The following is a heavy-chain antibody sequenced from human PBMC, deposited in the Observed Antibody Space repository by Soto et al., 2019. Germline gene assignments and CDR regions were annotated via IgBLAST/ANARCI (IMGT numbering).Heavy chain of an antibody. CDR1: GGSFSGYY. J-gene: IGHJ6*03. CDR2: INHSGST. Sequence: QVQLQQWGAGLLKPSETLSLTCAVYGGSFSGYYWSWIRQPPGKGLEWIGEINHSGSTNYNPSLKSRVNISVDTSKNQFSLKLSSVTAADTAVYYCARGPRILTVYYYYYYMDVWGKGTTVTVSS. D-gene: IGHD4-4*01. V-gene: IGHV4-34*01. CDR3: ARGPRILTVYYYYYYMDV.